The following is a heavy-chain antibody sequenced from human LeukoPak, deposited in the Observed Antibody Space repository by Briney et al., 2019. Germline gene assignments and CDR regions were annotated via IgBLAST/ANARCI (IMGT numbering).Heavy chain of an antibody. CDR3: ARAIVATMGAFDI. CDR1: GITFSNSR. D-gene: IGHD5-12*01. J-gene: IGHJ3*02. V-gene: IGHV3-7*03. CDR2: IRPDGSEG. Sequence: GGSLRLSCTTSGITFSNSRMSWVRQAPGKGLEWVATIRPDGSEGYYADSVRGRFTISRDNSKNSFYLQMNSLRAEDTAVYYCARAIVATMGAFDIWGQGTMVTVSS.